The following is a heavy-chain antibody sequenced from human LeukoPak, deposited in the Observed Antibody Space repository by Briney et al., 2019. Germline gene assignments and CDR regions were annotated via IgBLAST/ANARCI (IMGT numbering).Heavy chain of an antibody. CDR1: GFAFNTYA. Sequence: GRSLRLSCAASGFAFNTYAMHWVHQAPGQGLQWVSLIWHDGSHKLYSNSVRGQFTISRDNSKNTVSLQMNNLRPEDTAVYYCAREYSSGWGPSYYFDYWGQGTLVTVSS. J-gene: IGHJ4*02. D-gene: IGHD6-19*01. V-gene: IGHV3-33*01. CDR3: AREYSSGWGPSYYFDY. CDR2: IWHDGSHK.